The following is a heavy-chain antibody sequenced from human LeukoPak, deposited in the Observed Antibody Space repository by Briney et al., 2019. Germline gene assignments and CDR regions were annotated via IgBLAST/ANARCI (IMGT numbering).Heavy chain of an antibody. CDR2: IYSGDNT. V-gene: IGHV3-66*02. D-gene: IGHD3-16*01. CDR3: AGRRVLDASLDY. Sequence: GGSLRLSCAASGFTVSNNYMSWVRQAPGKGLEWVSVIYSGDNTYYVESVKGRFTISRDNSKNTLLLQMNRLRAEDTAVYYCAGRRVLDASLDYWGQGTLVTVSS. J-gene: IGHJ4*02. CDR1: GFTVSNNY.